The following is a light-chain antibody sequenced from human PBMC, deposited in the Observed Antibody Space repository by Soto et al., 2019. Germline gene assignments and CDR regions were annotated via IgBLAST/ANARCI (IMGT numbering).Light chain of an antibody. Sequence: QSVLTQPPSVSGAPGQRVTISCTGSSSNIGAGYDVHWYQQLPGTAPKLLIYDNINRPSGVPDRFSGSKSGTSASLAITGLQAEDEADYYCQSYDSRVSADLFGGGTKLTVL. V-gene: IGLV1-40*01. CDR3: QSYDSRVSADL. J-gene: IGLJ2*01. CDR1: SSNIGAGYD. CDR2: DNI.